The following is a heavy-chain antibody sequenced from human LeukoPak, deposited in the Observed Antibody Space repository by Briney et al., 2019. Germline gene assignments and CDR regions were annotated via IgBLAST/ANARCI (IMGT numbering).Heavy chain of an antibody. V-gene: IGHV3-48*03. D-gene: IGHD2-2*01. CDR2: ISGSGSTI. J-gene: IGHJ4*02. CDR1: GFTFSSYE. Sequence: GGSLRLSCAASGFTFSSYEMNWVRQAPGKGLEWVSYISGSGSTIYYADSVKGRFTTSRDNATNSLYLQMNSLRAEDTAVYYCARAAQYQLPGQSVFEYYFDYWGQGTLVTVSS. CDR3: ARAAQYQLPGQSVFEYYFDY.